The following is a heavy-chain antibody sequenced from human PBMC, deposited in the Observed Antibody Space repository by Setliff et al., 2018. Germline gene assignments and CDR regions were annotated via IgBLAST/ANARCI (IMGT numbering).Heavy chain of an antibody. V-gene: IGHV1-46*01. D-gene: IGHD3-22*01. J-gene: IGHJ3*02. CDR1: GYTFTSHY. Sequence: GASVKVSCKASGYTFTSHYMHWVRQAPGLGLESMGTINPSSGRTSYAQKFQGRVTMTRDTSTSTVYMDMSSLRSEDTAVYYCARDVFPYHYEGAFDIWGQGTMVTVSS. CDR3: ARDVFPYHYEGAFDI. CDR2: INPSSGRT.